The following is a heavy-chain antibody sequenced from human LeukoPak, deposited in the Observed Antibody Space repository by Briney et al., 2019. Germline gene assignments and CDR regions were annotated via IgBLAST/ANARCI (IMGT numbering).Heavy chain of an antibody. J-gene: IGHJ4*02. Sequence: GGSLRLSCAASGFTFSNYWMHWVRQAPGRGLVWVSRINNDGSDTTYADAVKGRFTFSRDNAKNTLYLQMNSLRAEDTAVYYCASGYFGPDYWGQGTLVTVSS. D-gene: IGHD3-9*01. CDR3: ASGYFGPDY. CDR1: GFTFSNYW. V-gene: IGHV3-74*01. CDR2: INNDGSDT.